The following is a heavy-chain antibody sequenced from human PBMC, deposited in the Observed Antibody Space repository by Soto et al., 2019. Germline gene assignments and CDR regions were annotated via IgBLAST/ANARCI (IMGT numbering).Heavy chain of an antibody. CDR3: ARMGGSFLDS. Sequence: QVQLVQSGAEVKKPGSSVKVSCKASGGTFSSYAITWVRQAPGQGLDWMGEIIPIFGATNFAQKFQGRVTITADKSTNTAYMELSSLTSADTAVYYCARMGGSFLDSWGQGTLVTVSS. V-gene: IGHV1-69*06. D-gene: IGHD1-26*01. J-gene: IGHJ5*01. CDR2: IIPIFGAT. CDR1: GGTFSSYA.